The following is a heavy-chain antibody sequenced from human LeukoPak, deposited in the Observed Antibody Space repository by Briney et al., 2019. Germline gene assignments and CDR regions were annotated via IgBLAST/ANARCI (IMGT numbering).Heavy chain of an antibody. CDR2: IYYSGST. D-gene: IGHD3/OR15-3a*01. CDR1: GGSISSHY. V-gene: IGHV4-59*11. J-gene: IGHJ5*02. Sequence: SETLSLTCTVSGGSISSHYWSWVRQPPGKGLEGIGYIYYSGSTNYNPSLKRRVTISVDTSKYQFSLKLTSVTAADTAVYYCARGRISRDWFAHLDLWGKGTLVTVSS. CDR3: ARGRISRDWFAHLDL.